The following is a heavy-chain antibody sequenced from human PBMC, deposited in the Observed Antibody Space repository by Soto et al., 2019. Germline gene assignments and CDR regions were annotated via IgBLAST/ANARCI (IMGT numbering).Heavy chain of an antibody. J-gene: IGHJ5*02. Sequence: ASVTVSCKASGYTFTSYGISWVRQAPGQGLEWMGWISAYNGNTNYAQKLQGRVTMTTDTSTSTAYMELRSLRSDDTAVYYCARVYSGYDSIWFDPWGQGTLVTVSS. CDR3: ARVYSGYDSIWFDP. D-gene: IGHD5-12*01. CDR1: GYTFTSYG. CDR2: ISAYNGNT. V-gene: IGHV1-18*01.